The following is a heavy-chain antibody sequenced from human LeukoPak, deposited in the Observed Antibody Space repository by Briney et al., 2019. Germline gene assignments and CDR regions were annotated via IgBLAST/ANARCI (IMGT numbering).Heavy chain of an antibody. CDR3: ARDLAARMGYFDY. J-gene: IGHJ4*02. D-gene: IGHD6-6*01. CDR1: GGSFSDYY. CDR2: IHHGGST. V-gene: IGHV4-34*01. Sequence: SETLSLTCTVYGGSFSDYYWSWIRQSPEKGLEWIGEIHHGGSTNYNPSLKSRVTISVVTSRNQFSLRLLSVTAADTAVYYCARDLAARMGYFDYWGQGTLVTVSS.